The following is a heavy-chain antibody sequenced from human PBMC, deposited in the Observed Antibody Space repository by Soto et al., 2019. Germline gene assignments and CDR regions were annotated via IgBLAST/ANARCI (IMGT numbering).Heavy chain of an antibody. V-gene: IGHV5-51*01. CDR2: IYPSDSDT. CDR1: GYTFSRFW. CDR3: AKGLYVTSYGMDV. J-gene: IGHJ6*02. D-gene: IGHD2-21*02. Sequence: GESLKLSCPGFGYTFSRFWIAWVRQMPGKGLEWMGIIYPSDSDTRYSPSFQGQVTISVDKSITTAYLQWSGLEASDTAIYYCAKGLYVTSYGMDVWGQGTTVTVSS.